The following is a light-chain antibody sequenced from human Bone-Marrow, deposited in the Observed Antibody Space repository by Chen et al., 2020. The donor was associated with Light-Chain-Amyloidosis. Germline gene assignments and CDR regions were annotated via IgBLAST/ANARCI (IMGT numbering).Light chain of an antibody. Sequence: SYELTQPPSVSVSLGQTARITCSGDDLPTKYAYWYQQKPGQAPVLVIHRETERPSGISERFSGSSSGTTATLTISGVQAEDEADYHCQSADSSGTYEVIFGGGTKLTVL. CDR3: QSADSSGTYEVI. V-gene: IGLV3-25*03. CDR2: RET. J-gene: IGLJ2*01. CDR1: DLPTKY.